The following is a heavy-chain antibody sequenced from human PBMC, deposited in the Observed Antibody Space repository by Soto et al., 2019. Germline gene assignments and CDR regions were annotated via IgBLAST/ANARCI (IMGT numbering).Heavy chain of an antibody. J-gene: IGHJ6*02. V-gene: IGHV6-1*01. D-gene: IGHD3-22*01. CDR2: TYYRSKWYN. CDR3: ARAIRPYYDSSGYQGYYYGMDV. Sequence: SQTLSLTCAISGDSVSSNSAAWNWIRQSPSRGLERLGRTYYRSKWYNDYAVSVKSRITINPDTSKNQFSLQLNSVTPEDTAVYYCARAIRPYYDSSGYQGYYYGMDVWGQGTTVTVSS. CDR1: GDSVSSNSAA.